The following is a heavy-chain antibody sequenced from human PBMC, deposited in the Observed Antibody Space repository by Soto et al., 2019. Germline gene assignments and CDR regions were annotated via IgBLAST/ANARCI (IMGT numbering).Heavy chain of an antibody. CDR1: GYTFTSYG. V-gene: IGHV1-18*01. CDR3: ARDIMAEGYCSGGSCGGGGAFDI. CDR2: ISAYNGNT. Sequence: ASVKVSCMASGYTFTSYGISWVRQAPGQGLEWMGWISAYNGNTNYAQKLQGRVTITTDTSTSTAYMELRSLRSDDTAVYYCARDIMAEGYCSGGSCGGGGAFDIWGQGTMVTVSS. J-gene: IGHJ3*02. D-gene: IGHD2-15*01.